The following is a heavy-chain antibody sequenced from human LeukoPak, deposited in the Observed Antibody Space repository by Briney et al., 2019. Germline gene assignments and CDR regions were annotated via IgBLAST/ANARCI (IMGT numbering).Heavy chain of an antibody. D-gene: IGHD5-24*01. CDR1: GFTFSDYD. CDR3: AKDLGTPGYNFDC. V-gene: IGHV3-30*02. CDR2: MRYDGSNK. J-gene: IGHJ5*01. Sequence: GGSLRLSCATSGFTFSDYDMHWVRQAPGKGLERVAFMRYDGSNKYYADSVKGRFSISRDNSKNTLYLQMSSLRVEDTAVFYCAKDLGTPGYNFDCLGQGTLVTVSS.